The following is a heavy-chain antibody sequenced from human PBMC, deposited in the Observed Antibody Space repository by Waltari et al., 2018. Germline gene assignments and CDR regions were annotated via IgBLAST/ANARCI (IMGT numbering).Heavy chain of an antibody. J-gene: IGHJ4*02. D-gene: IGHD2-15*01. V-gene: IGHV4-4*02. CDR3: VRDRGRGLYLDS. CDR1: GDSMSGTSW. CDR2: VHDSGKA. Sequence: QLQLRESGPGLVKPSGTLSLTCAVSGDSMSGTSWWSWVRQSPGKGLEWRGQVHDSGKANYNPSVASRVTVSLDGSNDQLSLRLTSATAADTAIYYCVRDRGRGLYLDSWGPGILVTVSP.